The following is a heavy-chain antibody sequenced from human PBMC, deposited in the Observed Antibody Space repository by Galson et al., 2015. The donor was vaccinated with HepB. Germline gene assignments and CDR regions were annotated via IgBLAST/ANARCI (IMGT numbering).Heavy chain of an antibody. D-gene: IGHD3-16*01. CDR1: GFSFSDYW. V-gene: IGHV3-74*01. CDR3: ANLRGDDAFDI. Sequence: SLRLSCAASGFSFSDYWMHWVRQAPGKGLVWVSRIKGDGSDITYADSVKGRFTISRDNAKNTLYLQMNSLRAEDTAVYYCANLRGDDAFDIWGQGTMVTVSS. CDR2: IKGDGSDI. J-gene: IGHJ3*02.